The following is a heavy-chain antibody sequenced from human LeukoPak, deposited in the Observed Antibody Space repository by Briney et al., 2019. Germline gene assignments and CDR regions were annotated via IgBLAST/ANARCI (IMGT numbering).Heavy chain of an antibody. Sequence: GGSLRLSCAASGFTVSSNYMSWVRQAPGKGLEWVSVIYSGGSTYYADSVKGRFTISRDNSKNTLYLQMNSLRAEDTAVYYCAKVEPIAARRPDIHFDYWGQGTLVTVSS. V-gene: IGHV3-66*01. J-gene: IGHJ4*02. CDR3: AKVEPIAARRPDIHFDY. CDR1: GFTVSSNY. D-gene: IGHD6-6*01. CDR2: IYSGGST.